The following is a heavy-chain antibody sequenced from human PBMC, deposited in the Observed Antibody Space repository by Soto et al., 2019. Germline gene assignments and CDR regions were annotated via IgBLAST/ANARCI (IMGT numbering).Heavy chain of an antibody. V-gene: IGHV1-8*01. CDR1: GYTFSDHD. Sequence: QVQLVQSGAEVKKPGASVKVSCKASGYTFSDHDINWVRQASGQGPEWLGWMNPNSGDTGYAQNFQGRVTMTRDTSKRTAYMELSSLRSEDTAVYYCARVGGNWNDEYFVYWGQGTLVTGSS. CDR2: MNPNSGDT. D-gene: IGHD1-1*01. J-gene: IGHJ4*02. CDR3: ARVGGNWNDEYFVY.